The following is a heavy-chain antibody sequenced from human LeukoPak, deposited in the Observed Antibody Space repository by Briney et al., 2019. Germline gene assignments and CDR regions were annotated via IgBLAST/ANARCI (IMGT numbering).Heavy chain of an antibody. J-gene: IGHJ4*02. CDR2: ISYTGST. Sequence: PSETLSLTCTVSDGSISTYYWSWIRQPPGKGLEWIGYISYTGSTKYNPSLKSRVTISVDTSKIQFSLMLSPVTAADTAVYYCARGRYGGYFDCWGQGTLVTVTS. CDR1: DGSISTYY. V-gene: IGHV4-59*01. D-gene: IGHD4-23*01. CDR3: ARGRYGGYFDC.